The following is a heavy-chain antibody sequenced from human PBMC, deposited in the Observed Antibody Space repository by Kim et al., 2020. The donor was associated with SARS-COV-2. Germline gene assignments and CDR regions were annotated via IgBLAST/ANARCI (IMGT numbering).Heavy chain of an antibody. V-gene: IGHV4-34*01. J-gene: IGHJ4*02. CDR3: ARGRDGYNFVGVWFDY. CDR2: INHSGST. Sequence: SETLSLTCAVYGGSFSGYYWSWIRQPPGKGLEWIGEINHSGSTNYNPSLKSRVTISVDTSKNQFSLKLSSVTAADTAVYYCARGRDGYNFVGVWFDYWGQGTLVTVSS. CDR1: GGSFSGYY. D-gene: IGHD5-12*01.